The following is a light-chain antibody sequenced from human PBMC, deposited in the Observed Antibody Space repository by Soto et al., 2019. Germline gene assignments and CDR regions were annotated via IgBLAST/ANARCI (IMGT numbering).Light chain of an antibody. V-gene: IGKV3-20*01. J-gene: IGKJ1*01. CDR3: QVYGSSSKT. CDR1: QSVRTS. Sequence: EIVLTQSPATLSLSPGERATLSCRASQSVRTSLAWYQQKPGQAPRLLIYGVSTGATGIPDRFSGSGSGTDFTLTISRLEPEDFAVYFCQVYGSSSKTFGQGTKVDIK. CDR2: GVS.